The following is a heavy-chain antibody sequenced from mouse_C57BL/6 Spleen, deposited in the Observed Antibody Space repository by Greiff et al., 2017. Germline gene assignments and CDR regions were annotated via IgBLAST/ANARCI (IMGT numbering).Heavy chain of an antibody. Sequence: QVQLKESGPGLVQPSQSLSITCTVSGFSLTSYGVHWVRQSPGKGLEWLGVIWRGGSTDYNAAFMSRLSITKDNSKSQVFFKMNSLQADDTAIYYCAKNRELGGYYAMDYWGQGTSVTVSS. J-gene: IGHJ4*01. CDR3: AKNRELGGYYAMDY. V-gene: IGHV2-5*01. CDR2: IWRGGST. CDR1: GFSLTSYG. D-gene: IGHD4-1*01.